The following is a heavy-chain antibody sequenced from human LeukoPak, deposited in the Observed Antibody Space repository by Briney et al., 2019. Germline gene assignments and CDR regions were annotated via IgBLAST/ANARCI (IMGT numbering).Heavy chain of an antibody. V-gene: IGHV3-74*01. CDR3: AKDHYWSIDY. CDR1: GFDFSSNW. D-gene: IGHD3-3*01. CDR2: IKGDGIST. J-gene: IGHJ4*02. Sequence: GGSLRLSCAASGFDFSSNWMHWVRHAPGQGLVWVSRIKGDGISTNYADSVKGRFTISRDIAKNTLYLQMNSLRAEDTGVYYCAKDHYWSIDYWGRGTLVTVTS.